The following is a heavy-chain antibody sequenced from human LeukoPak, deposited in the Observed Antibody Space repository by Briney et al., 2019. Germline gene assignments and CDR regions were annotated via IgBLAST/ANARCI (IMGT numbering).Heavy chain of an antibody. D-gene: IGHD6-13*01. CDR1: GXTFSDYY. J-gene: IGHJ5*02. CDR3: ARDNQQVARFDP. V-gene: IGHV3-11*05. Sequence: GGSLRLSCAASGXTFSDYYMSWIRQAPGKGLEWVSCIDNRSTNTNYADSVKGRFTISRDNVKNLLYLEMNSLRAEDTAVYYCARDNQQVARFDPWGQGTLVTVSS. CDR2: IDNRSTNT.